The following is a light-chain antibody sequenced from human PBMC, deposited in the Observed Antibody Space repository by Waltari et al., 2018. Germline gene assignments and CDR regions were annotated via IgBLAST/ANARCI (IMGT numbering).Light chain of an antibody. CDR2: WAS. Sequence: DIVMTQSPDSLAVSLGERATINCNSSNGVLSSNNRNYLAWYQHKPGQPPKLLFYWASTRESGVPDRFSGSGSGTDFTLTISSLQAEDVAVYYCQQYLSAPFTFGQGTRLEIK. J-gene: IGKJ5*01. CDR3: QQYLSAPFT. CDR1: NGVLSSNNRNY. V-gene: IGKV4-1*01.